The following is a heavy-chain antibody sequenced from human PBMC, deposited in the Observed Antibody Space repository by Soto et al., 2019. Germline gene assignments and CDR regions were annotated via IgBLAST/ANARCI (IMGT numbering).Heavy chain of an antibody. CDR2: INHSGST. V-gene: IGHV4-34*01. CDR3: ARDGYYLYYGMDV. D-gene: IGHD2-2*03. CDR1: GGSFSGYY. J-gene: IGHJ6*02. Sequence: QVQLQQWGAGLLKPSETLSLTCVVYGGSFSGYYWSWIRQPPGKGLEWIGEINHSGSTNYNPSLKSRVTISVDTSKNQFSLKLSSVTAADTAVYYCARDGYYLYYGMDVWGQGTTVTVSS.